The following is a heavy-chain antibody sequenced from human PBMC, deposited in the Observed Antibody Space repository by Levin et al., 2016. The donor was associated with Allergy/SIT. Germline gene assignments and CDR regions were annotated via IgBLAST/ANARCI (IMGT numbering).Heavy chain of an antibody. J-gene: IGHJ4*02. CDR2: IYYSGST. D-gene: IGHD5-18*01. CDR1: GGSISSYY. Sequence: SETLSLTCTVSGGSISSYYWSWIRQPPGKGLEWIGYIYYSGSTNYNPSLKSRVTISVDTSKNQFSLKLSSVTAADTAVYYCARGDVDTAMVHLDYWGQGTLVTVSS. V-gene: IGHV4-59*01. CDR3: ARGDVDTAMVHLDY.